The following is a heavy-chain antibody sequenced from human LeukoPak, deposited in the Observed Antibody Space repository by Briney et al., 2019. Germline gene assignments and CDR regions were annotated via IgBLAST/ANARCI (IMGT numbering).Heavy chain of an antibody. CDR1: GFTFSNAW. V-gene: IGHV3-15*01. J-gene: IGHJ6*02. D-gene: IGHD6-13*01. Sequence: PGGSLRLSCAASGFTFSNAWMSWVRQAPGKGLEWVGRIKSKTDGGTTDYAAPVKGRFTTSRDDSKNTLYLQMNSLKTEDTAVYYCTKGKDGSSWPYYYYYGMDVWGQGTTVTVSS. CDR3: TKGKDGSSWPYYYYYGMDV. CDR2: IKSKTDGGTT.